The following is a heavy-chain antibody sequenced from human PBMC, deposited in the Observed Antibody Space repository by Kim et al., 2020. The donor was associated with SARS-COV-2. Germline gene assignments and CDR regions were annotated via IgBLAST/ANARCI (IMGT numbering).Heavy chain of an antibody. D-gene: IGHD3-9*01. CDR3: AKGGFHWNYFDY. Sequence: GGSLRLSCAASGFTFSSYGMHWVRQAPGKGLEWVAVISYDGSNKYYADSVKGRFTISRDNSKNTLYLQMNSLRAEDTAVYYCAKGGFHWNYFDYWGQGTLVTVSS. CDR2: ISYDGSNK. CDR1: GFTFSSYG. J-gene: IGHJ4*02. V-gene: IGHV3-30*18.